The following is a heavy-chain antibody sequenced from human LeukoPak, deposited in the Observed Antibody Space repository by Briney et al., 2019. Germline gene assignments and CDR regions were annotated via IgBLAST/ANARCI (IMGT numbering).Heavy chain of an antibody. CDR2: IYTSGST. V-gene: IGHV4-61*02. J-gene: IGHJ4*02. CDR3: ARLLGGYSGYDPHFDY. Sequence: PSETLSLTCTVSGGSISSGSYYWSWIRQPAGKGLEWIGRIYTSGSTNYNPSLKSRVTISVDTSKNQFSLKLSSVTAADTAVYYCARLLGGYSGYDPHFDYWGQGTLVTVSS. D-gene: IGHD5-12*01. CDR1: GGSISSGSYY.